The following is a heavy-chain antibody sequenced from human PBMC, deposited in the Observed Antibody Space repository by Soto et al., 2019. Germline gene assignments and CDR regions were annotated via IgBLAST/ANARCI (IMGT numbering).Heavy chain of an antibody. J-gene: IGHJ5*02. CDR2: IYWDDDK. V-gene: IGHV2-5*02. Sequence: QITLKESGPTLVKPTQTRTLTCTFSVFSLTTRGVGVGWIRQPPGKALECLALIYWDDDKRYSPSLQSRLSITKDTSKNQVVLTMTNVNPVDTATYYCAHIPNYYQYDWFDPWGQGTLVSVSS. CDR1: VFSLTTRGVG. CDR3: AHIPNYYQYDWFDP. D-gene: IGHD3-16*01.